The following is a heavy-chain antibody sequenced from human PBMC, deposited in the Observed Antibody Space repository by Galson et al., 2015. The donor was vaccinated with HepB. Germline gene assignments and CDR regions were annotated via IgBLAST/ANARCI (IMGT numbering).Heavy chain of an antibody. J-gene: IGHJ6*02. CDR2: IYTSGST. D-gene: IGHD1-26*01. V-gene: IGHV4-4*07. Sequence: ETLSLTCTVSGGSISSYYWSWIRQPAGQGLEWIGRIYTSGSTNYNPSLKSRVTMSVDTSKNQFSLKLSSVTAADTAVYYCARSNLLRREDYYYGMDVWGQGTTVTVSS. CDR1: GGSISSYY. CDR3: ARSNLLRREDYYYGMDV.